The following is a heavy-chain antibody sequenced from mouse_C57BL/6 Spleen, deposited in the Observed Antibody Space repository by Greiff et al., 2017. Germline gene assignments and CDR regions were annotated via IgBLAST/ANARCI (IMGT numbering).Heavy chain of an antibody. Sequence: QVQLQESGAELARPGASVKLSCKASGYTFTSYGIRWVKQRTGQGLEWIGEIYPTSGNTYYNQKFQGKATLAADKSSSTAYMELRSLTSEDSAVDDSARWAYSNVSMEYWGQGTSVTGSS. J-gene: IGHJ4*01. CDR3: ARWAYSNVSMEY. CDR1: GYTFTSYG. V-gene: IGHV1-81*01. D-gene: IGHD2-5*01. CDR2: IYPTSGNT.